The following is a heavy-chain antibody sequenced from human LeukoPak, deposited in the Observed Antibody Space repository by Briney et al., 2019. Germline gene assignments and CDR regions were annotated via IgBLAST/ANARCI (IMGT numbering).Heavy chain of an antibody. CDR2: IRCNSGFT. J-gene: IGHJ4*02. V-gene: IGHV1-2*06. CDR3: ARSHDYGYFDF. D-gene: IGHD4-17*01. CDR1: GYTFTDYY. Sequence: ASVKVSCKASGYTFTDYYLHWVRQAPGQGLEWMGPIRCNSGFTTYLQKFQGRVTMTRDTSIGTAYMDLTRLDSDDTAVYYCARSHDYGYFDFWGQGTLVTVSS.